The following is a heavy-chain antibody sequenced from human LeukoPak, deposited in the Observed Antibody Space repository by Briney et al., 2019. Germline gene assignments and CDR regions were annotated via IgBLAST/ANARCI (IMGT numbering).Heavy chain of an antibody. CDR1: GGSFSGYY. CDR2: INHSGST. D-gene: IGHD6-19*01. J-gene: IGHJ4*02. Sequence: NPSETLSLTCAVYGGSFSGYYWSWIRQPPGKGLEWIGEINHSGSTNYNPSLKSRVTISVDTSKNQFSLKLSSGTAADTAVYYCARGPRAVAGKKFDYWGQGTLVTVSS. CDR3: ARGPRAVAGKKFDY. V-gene: IGHV4-34*01.